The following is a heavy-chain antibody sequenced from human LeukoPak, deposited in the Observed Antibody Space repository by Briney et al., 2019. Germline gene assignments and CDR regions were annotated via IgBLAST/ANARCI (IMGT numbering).Heavy chain of an antibody. J-gene: IGHJ4*02. CDR3: AREGLRWLQFSFDY. CDR1: GFTFSSYA. V-gene: IGHV3-30-3*01. D-gene: IGHD5-24*01. Sequence: GTSLRLSCAASGFTFSSYAMYWVRQAPGKGLEWVAVTSYDESNKYYADSVKGRFTISRDNSKNTLYLQMNSLRAEDTAVYYCAREGLRWLQFSFDYWGQGTRVTVSS. CDR2: TSYDESNK.